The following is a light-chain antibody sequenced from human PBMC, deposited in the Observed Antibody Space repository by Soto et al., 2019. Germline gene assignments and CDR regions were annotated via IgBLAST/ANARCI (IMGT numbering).Light chain of an antibody. Sequence: QSVLTQPASVSGSPGQSITISCTGTSSDVGGYNYVSWYQQHPGKAPKLMIYDVSNWPSGVSNRFSGSKSGNTASLTISGLQAEDEADYYCSSYTNSSPFVFGTGTKLT. CDR2: DVS. CDR3: SSYTNSSPFV. V-gene: IGLV2-14*01. J-gene: IGLJ1*01. CDR1: SSDVGGYNY.